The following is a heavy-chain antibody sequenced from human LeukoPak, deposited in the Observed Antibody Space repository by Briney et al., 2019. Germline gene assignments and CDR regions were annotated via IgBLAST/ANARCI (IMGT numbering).Heavy chain of an antibody. CDR3: ARDRITMVRGARSYYYYDMDV. CDR1: GFTVSSNY. V-gene: IGHV3-53*01. CDR2: IYSGGST. D-gene: IGHD3-10*01. Sequence: GGSLRLSCAGSGFTVSSNYMSWVRQAPGRGLEWVAVIYSGGSTYYADSVKGRFTISRDNSKNTLYLQMNSLRAEDTAVYYCARDRITMVRGARSYYYYDMDVWGKGTTVTVSS. J-gene: IGHJ6*03.